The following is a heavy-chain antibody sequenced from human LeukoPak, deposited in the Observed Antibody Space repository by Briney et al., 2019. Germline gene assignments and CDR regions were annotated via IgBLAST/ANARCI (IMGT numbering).Heavy chain of an antibody. CDR1: GFTFSDYG. J-gene: IGHJ4*02. Sequence: GGSLRLSCAASGFTFSDYGMHWVRQAPGKGLEWVAFIRYDGSNKYYADSVKGRFTISRDNSKNTLYLQMNSLRAEDTAVYYCAKDSAAQYYYDSSGYFGYFDYWGQGTLVTVSS. V-gene: IGHV3-30*02. CDR2: IRYDGSNK. CDR3: AKDSAAQYYYDSSGYFGYFDY. D-gene: IGHD3-22*01.